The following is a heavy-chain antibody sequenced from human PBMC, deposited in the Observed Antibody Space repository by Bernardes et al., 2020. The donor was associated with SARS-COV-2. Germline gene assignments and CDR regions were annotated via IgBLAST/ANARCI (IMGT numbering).Heavy chain of an antibody. V-gene: IGHV1-24*01. D-gene: IGHD3-9*01. J-gene: IGHJ6*02. CDR1: GYTLTELF. CDR2: FDPEDGET. CDR3: ATDQRYYDILTGRTYYYGMDV. Sequence: ASVKVSWKVSGYTLTELFMHWVRQAPGKGLEWMGGFDPEDGETIYAQKFQGRVTMTEDTSTDTAYMELSSLRSEDTAVYYCATDQRYYDILTGRTYYYGMDVWGQGTTVTVSS.